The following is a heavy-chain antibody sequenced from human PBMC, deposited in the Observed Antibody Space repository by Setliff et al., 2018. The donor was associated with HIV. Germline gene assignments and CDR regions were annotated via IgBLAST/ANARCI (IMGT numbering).Heavy chain of an antibody. CDR2: ISSSGTTI. CDR3: ARPNYYDSSGSFDY. CDR1: GFTFSNYE. J-gene: IGHJ4*02. V-gene: IGHV3-48*03. D-gene: IGHD3-22*01. Sequence: RLSCAASGFTFSNYEMNWVRQAPGKGLEWVSYISSSGTTIYYADSVKGRFTISRDNAKNSLYLQMNSLRAEDTAVYYCARPNYYDSSGSFDYWGQGTPVTVSS.